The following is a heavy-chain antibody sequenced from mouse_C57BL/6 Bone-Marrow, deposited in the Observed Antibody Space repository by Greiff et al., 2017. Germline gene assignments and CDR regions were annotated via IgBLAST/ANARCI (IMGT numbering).Heavy chain of an antibody. CDR2: ISSGGDYI. J-gene: IGHJ4*01. CDR1: GFTFSSYA. Sequence: EVKLVESGEGLVKPGGSLKLSCAASGFTFSSYAMSWVRQTPEKRLEWVAYISSGGDYIYYADTVKGRFTISRDNARNTLYLQMSSLTSEDTAMYYCTREYDSRSYDYAMDYWGQGTSVTVSS. V-gene: IGHV5-9-1*02. D-gene: IGHD1-1*01. CDR3: TREYDSRSYDYAMDY.